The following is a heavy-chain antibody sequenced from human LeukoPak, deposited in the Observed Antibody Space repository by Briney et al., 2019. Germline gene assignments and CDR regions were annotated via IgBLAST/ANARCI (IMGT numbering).Heavy chain of an antibody. CDR3: ARSRQYDSSGYYYSPYFDY. CDR2: ISAYNGNT. Sequence: GASVKVSCKASGYTFTSYGISWVRQAPGQGLEWMGWISAYNGNTNYAQKLQGRVTMTTDTSTSTAYMELRSLRSDDMAVYYCARSRQYDSSGYYYSPYFDYWGQGTLVTVSS. J-gene: IGHJ4*02. CDR1: GYTFTSYG. V-gene: IGHV1-18*03. D-gene: IGHD3-22*01.